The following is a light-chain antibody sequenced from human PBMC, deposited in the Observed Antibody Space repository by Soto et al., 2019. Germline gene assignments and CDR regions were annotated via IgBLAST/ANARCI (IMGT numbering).Light chain of an antibody. Sequence: VLTHSPATLSLSPWEIATLSCRASLNVNSYLAWYQQKPGQAPRLLIYDASNRAAGIPARFSGSGSGTDFTLTISSLEPEDFAVYYCQKFNKWPWTFGQGTKVDIK. J-gene: IGKJ1*01. CDR3: QKFNKWPWT. CDR2: DAS. V-gene: IGKV3-11*01. CDR1: LNVNSY.